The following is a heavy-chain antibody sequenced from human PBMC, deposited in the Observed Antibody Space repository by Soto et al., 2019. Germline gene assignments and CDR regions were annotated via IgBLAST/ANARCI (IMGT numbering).Heavy chain of an antibody. CDR2: IIPIFGTA. CDR3: ARIGCSGGSCYSGYYYYGMDV. CDR1: GGTFSSYA. J-gene: IGHJ6*02. V-gene: IGHV1-69*13. D-gene: IGHD2-15*01. Sequence: SVKVSCKASGGTFSSYAISWVRQAPGQGLEWMGGIIPIFGTANYAQKFQGRVTITADESTSTAYMELSSLRSEDTAVYYCARIGCSGGSCYSGYYYYGMDVWGQGTTVTV.